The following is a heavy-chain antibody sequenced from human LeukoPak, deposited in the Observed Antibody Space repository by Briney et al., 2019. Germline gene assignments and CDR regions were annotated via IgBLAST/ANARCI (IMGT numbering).Heavy chain of an antibody. J-gene: IGHJ4*02. V-gene: IGHV3-64D*09. CDR2: ISRNGGST. CDR1: GLTFSSFA. CDR3: VKDLRSDFMGVLSRYLSY. Sequence: GGSLRLSCSASGLTFSSFAMHWVRQAPGKGLEYVAAISRNGGSTYYADSVKGRFTISRDNSKSTLYLQMSGLRAEDTAVYLCVKDLRSDFMGVLSRYLSYWGQGTLVTVSS. D-gene: IGHD2/OR15-2a*01.